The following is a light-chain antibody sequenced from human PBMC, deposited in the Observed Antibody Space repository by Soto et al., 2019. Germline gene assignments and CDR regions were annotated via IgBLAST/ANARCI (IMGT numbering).Light chain of an antibody. CDR1: QSVRDNY. V-gene: IGKV3-20*01. J-gene: IGKJ1*01. Sequence: ETVLTHSPATLSSSPGERATLSFRASQSVRDNYLAWYQQKPGQAPSLLIFDTSRRATGIPDRFTGSGSGTDFALTISRVEPQDIAVYFCQQYGSSPGTFGQGTKVDIK. CDR2: DTS. CDR3: QQYGSSPGT.